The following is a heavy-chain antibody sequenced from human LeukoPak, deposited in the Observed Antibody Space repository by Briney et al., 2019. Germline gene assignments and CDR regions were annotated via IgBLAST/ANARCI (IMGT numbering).Heavy chain of an antibody. J-gene: IGHJ4*02. CDR1: GFTFSTSW. CDR2: INTDGNTR. Sequence: GGSLRLSCATSGFTFSTSWMHWVRQAPGKGLVWVSRINTDGNTRDYADSVKGRFTISRDNAKTTLYLRMNSLRAEDTAVYYCVRDMGYYDKVWGQGTLVTVSS. D-gene: IGHD3-22*01. V-gene: IGHV3-74*01. CDR3: VRDMGYYDKV.